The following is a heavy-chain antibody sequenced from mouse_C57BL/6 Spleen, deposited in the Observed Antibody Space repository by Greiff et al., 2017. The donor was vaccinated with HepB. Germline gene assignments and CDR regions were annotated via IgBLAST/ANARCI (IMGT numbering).Heavy chain of an antibody. J-gene: IGHJ3*01. Sequence: EVQLQQSGPELVKPGDSVKISCKASGYSFTGYFMNWVMQSHGKSLEWIGRINPYNGDTFYNQKFKGKATLTVDKSSSTAHMELRSLTSEDSAVYYCARSGGYLSWFAYWGQGTLVTVSA. CDR3: ARSGGYLSWFAY. D-gene: IGHD2-2*01. V-gene: IGHV1-20*01. CDR1: GYSFTGYF. CDR2: INPYNGDT.